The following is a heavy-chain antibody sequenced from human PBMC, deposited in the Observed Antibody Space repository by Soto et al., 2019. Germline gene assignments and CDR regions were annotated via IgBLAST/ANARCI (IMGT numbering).Heavy chain of an antibody. CDR1: GGTFSSYA. Sequence: QVQLVQSGAEVKKPGSSVKVSCKASGGTFSSYAISWVRQAPGQGLEWMGGIIPIFGTADYAQKFQGRVTINRDESTGTAEMELSRLRSEDRAVYYCGRGDSGGSSGHYYTGGDYWGQGTLVTVSS. CDR3: GRGDSGGSSGHYYTGGDY. J-gene: IGHJ4*02. CDR2: IIPIFGTA. D-gene: IGHD3-22*01. V-gene: IGHV1-69*05.